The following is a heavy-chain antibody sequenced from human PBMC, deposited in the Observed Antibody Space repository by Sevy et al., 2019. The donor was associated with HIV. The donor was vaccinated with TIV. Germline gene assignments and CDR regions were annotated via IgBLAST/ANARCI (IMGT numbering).Heavy chain of an antibody. CDR1: GGSITSLY. D-gene: IGHD3-3*01. CDR2: IYYNGHI. Sequence: SETLSLTCTVSGGSITSLYWNWIRQPPGKGLEWIANIYYNGHINYNPSLKSRVTLSLDTSKNQFSLRLSSVTAADTAMYYCADRSGYGRCYSWGQGTLVTVSS. CDR3: ADRSGYGRCYS. J-gene: IGHJ4*02. V-gene: IGHV4-59*08.